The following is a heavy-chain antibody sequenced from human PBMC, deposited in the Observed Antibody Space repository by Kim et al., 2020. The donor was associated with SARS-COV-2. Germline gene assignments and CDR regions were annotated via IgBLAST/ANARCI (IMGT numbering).Heavy chain of an antibody. V-gene: IGHV4-59*08. CDR1: GGSISSYY. D-gene: IGHD3-22*01. CDR2: IYYSGST. Sequence: SETLSLTCTVSGGSISSYYWSWIRQPPGKGLEWIGYIYYSGSTNYNPSLKSRVTISVDTSKNQFSLKLSSVTAADTAVYYCARYDSSGYYFDYWGQGTLVTVSS. J-gene: IGHJ4*02. CDR3: ARYDSSGYYFDY.